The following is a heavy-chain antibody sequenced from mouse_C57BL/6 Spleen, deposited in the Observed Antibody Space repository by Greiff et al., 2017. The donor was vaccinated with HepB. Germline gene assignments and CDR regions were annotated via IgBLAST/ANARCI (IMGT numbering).Heavy chain of an antibody. CDR2: IDPSDSYT. CDR3: ARWGDYGSSYGGY. J-gene: IGHJ2*01. V-gene: IGHV1-59*01. D-gene: IGHD1-1*01. CDR1: GYTFTSYW. Sequence: QVQLQQPGAELVRPGTSVKLSCKASGYTFTSYWMHWVKQRPGQGLEWIGVIDPSDSYTNYNQKFKGKATLTVDTSSSTAYMQLSSLTSEDSAVYYCARWGDYGSSYGGYWGQGTTLTVSS.